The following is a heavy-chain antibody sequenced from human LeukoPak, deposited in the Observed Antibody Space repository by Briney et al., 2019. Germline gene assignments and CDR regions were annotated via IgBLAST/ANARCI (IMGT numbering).Heavy chain of an antibody. CDR1: GDSISSGGFY. Sequence: SQTLSLTCTVSGDSISSGGFYWSWIRQHPGKGLEWIGRIHFSESTNYNPSLESRVTISVDTSKNQFSLILNSVTAADTAVYYCARQVYYYGSGSYYYFFDYWGQGTLVTVSS. J-gene: IGHJ4*02. CDR3: ARQVYYYGSGSYYYFFDY. D-gene: IGHD3-10*01. V-gene: IGHV4-31*03. CDR2: IHFSEST.